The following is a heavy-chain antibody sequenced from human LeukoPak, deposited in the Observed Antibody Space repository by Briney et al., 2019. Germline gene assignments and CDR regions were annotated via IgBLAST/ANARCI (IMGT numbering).Heavy chain of an antibody. CDR3: ARAVGYCSSTSCYYVDY. Sequence: ASVKVSCKASGYTFTSYGISWVRQAPGQGLEWMGWMNPNSGNTGYAQKFQGRVTMTRNTSISTAYMELSSLRSEDTAVYYCARAVGYCSSTSCYYVDYWGQGTLVTVSS. J-gene: IGHJ4*02. V-gene: IGHV1-8*02. CDR2: MNPNSGNT. CDR1: GYTFTSYG. D-gene: IGHD2-2*01.